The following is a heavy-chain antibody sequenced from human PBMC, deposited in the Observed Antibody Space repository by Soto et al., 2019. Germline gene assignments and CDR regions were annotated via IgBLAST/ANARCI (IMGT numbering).Heavy chain of an antibody. CDR1: GASINSNDFF. CDR3: AKLLVGATPRNDFDS. J-gene: IGHJ4*02. Sequence: SETLSLTCSVSGASINSNDFFWGWIRQPPGRGLEWIGSIYSNGGTYYNPSLKSRVFISIDKSKNQFSLNVKSVTAADTAVYYCAKLLVGATPRNDFDSWGQGTLVTVSS. CDR2: IYSNGGT. D-gene: IGHD1-26*01. V-gene: IGHV4-39*01.